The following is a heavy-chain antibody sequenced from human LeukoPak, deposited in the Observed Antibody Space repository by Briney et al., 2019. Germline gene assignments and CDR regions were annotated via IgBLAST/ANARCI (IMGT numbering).Heavy chain of an antibody. CDR2: IYTSGST. D-gene: IGHD6-6*01. CDR3: ARESSSSSYLFDF. CDR1: GGSISSYY. Sequence: SETRSLTCTVSGGSISSYYWSWIRQPAGKGLEWIGRIYTSGSTNYNPSLKSRVTMSVDTSKNQISLKVNSVTAADTAVYYCARESSSSSYLFDFWCQGTLVTVSS. J-gene: IGHJ4*02. V-gene: IGHV4-4*07.